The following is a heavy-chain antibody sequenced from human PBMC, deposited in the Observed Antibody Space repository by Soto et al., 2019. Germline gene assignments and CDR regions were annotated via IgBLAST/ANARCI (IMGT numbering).Heavy chain of an antibody. V-gene: IGHV4-59*01. CDR3: ARTYDFWSGKYFDY. CDR2: IYYSGST. Sequence: SETLSVTWTVAGGSISSYYWRWIRQPPGKGLEWIGYIYYSGSTNYNPSLKSRVTISVDTSKNQFSLKLSSVTAADTAVYYCARTYDFWSGKYFDYWGQGTLVTVSS. D-gene: IGHD3-3*01. J-gene: IGHJ4*02. CDR1: GGSISSYY.